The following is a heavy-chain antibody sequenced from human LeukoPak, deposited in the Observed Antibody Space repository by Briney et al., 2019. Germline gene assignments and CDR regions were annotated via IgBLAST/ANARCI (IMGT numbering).Heavy chain of an antibody. CDR1: GFTFSDSA. J-gene: IGHJ5*02. V-gene: IGHV3-73*01. D-gene: IGHD1-26*01. CDR2: MGKETNLYAT. Sequence: PGGSLRLSCVASGFTFSDSAIHWVRQSSGKGLEWICHMGKETNLYATALAASVKGRFTVSTDDSKSTAYLHMNSLKTEDTALYYCTRDSGTYNWFDPWGQGTLVTVSS. CDR3: TRDSGTYNWFDP.